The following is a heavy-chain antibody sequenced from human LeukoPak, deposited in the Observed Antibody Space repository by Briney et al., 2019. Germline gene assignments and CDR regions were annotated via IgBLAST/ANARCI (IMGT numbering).Heavy chain of an antibody. CDR1: GYTFTSYG. Sequence: ASVKVSCKASGYTFTSYGITWVRQAPGLGLEWMGWISAYNGHTNYAQKLQGRVTMTTDTSTSTAYMELRSLRSDDTAVYYCARLLRFGESPFDYWGQGTLVTVSS. V-gene: IGHV1-18*01. CDR3: ARLLRFGESPFDY. CDR2: ISAYNGHT. J-gene: IGHJ4*02. D-gene: IGHD3-10*01.